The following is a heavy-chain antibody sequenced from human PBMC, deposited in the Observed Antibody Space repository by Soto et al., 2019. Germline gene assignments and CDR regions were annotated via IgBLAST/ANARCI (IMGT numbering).Heavy chain of an antibody. CDR3: ARGTAYCGGDCGGPPNY. CDR2: INHSGST. D-gene: IGHD2-21*02. J-gene: IGHJ4*02. CDR1: GGSFSGYY. V-gene: IGHV4-34*01. Sequence: PSETLSLTCAVYGGSFSGYYWSWIRQPPGKGLEWIGEINHSGSTNYNPSLKSRVTISVDTSKNQFSLKLSSVTAADTAVYYCARGTAYCGGDCGGPPNYWGQGTLVTVSS.